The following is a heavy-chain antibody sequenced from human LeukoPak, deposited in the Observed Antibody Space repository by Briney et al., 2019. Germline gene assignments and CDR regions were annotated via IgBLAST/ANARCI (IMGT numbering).Heavy chain of an antibody. CDR3: ARDGGSAWFLDY. CDR1: GFTFSSYA. V-gene: IGHV3-23*01. J-gene: IGHJ4*02. CDR2: ISVSGDST. Sequence: GGSLRLSCAASGFTFSSYAMNWVRQAPGKGLEWVSTISVSGDSTYNADSVKGRFSITRDNAKNSLYLQMNSLRAEDTAVYYCARDGGSAWFLDYWGQGTLVTVSS. D-gene: IGHD6-19*01.